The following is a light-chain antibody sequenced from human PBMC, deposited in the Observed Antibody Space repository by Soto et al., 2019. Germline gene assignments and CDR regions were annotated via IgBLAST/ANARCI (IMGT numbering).Light chain of an antibody. V-gene: IGKV3-20*01. Sequence: EIVLTQSPATLSLSPGERATLSCSASQTITSSYLAWYQQRPGQIPRLLIYSTSSRTGGVPDRFSGSGSGTDFTLTISRLEPEDFAVYYCQQYGGSTGTFGQGTKV. CDR3: QQYGGSTGT. J-gene: IGKJ1*01. CDR2: STS. CDR1: QTITSSY.